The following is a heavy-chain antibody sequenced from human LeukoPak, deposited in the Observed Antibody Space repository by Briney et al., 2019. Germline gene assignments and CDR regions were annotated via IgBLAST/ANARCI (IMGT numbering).Heavy chain of an antibody. Sequence: SETLSLTCTVSGGSTNSYYWSWIRQPPGKGLEWIGYVYYTGSTNHSPSLKSRVTISVDTSKNQLSLKLTSVTAADTAVYYCAREDSSSRFDYWGQGSLVTVSS. V-gene: IGHV4-59*01. CDR1: GGSTNSYY. J-gene: IGHJ4*02. CDR3: AREDSSSRFDY. D-gene: IGHD6-13*01. CDR2: VYYTGST.